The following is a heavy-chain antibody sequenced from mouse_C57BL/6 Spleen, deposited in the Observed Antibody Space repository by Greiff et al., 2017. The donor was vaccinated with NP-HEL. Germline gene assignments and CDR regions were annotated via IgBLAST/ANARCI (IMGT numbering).Heavy chain of an antibody. V-gene: IGHV1-63*01. CDR3: AREGTAFWYFDV. J-gene: IGHJ1*03. D-gene: IGHD3-3*01. CDR2: IYPGGSYT. CDR1: GYTFTNYW. Sequence: QVQLQQSGAELVRPGTSVKMSCKASGYTFTNYWIGWAKQRPGHGLEWIGDIYPGGSYTHYNEKFKGKSTLTADKSSSTAYMQFSSLTSEDSAIYYCAREGTAFWYFDVWGTGTTVTVSS.